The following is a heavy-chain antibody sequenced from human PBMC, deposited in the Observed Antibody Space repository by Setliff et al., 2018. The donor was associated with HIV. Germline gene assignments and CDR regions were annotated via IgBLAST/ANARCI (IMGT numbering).Heavy chain of an antibody. CDR3: ARRGDGYILDY. V-gene: IGHV4-38-2*02. D-gene: IGHD3-10*01. Sequence: SETLSLTCTVSGYSTSSGYYWGWIRQPPGKGLQWIGSIHYSGSTYYQPSLRSRVSISVDTAKNQFSLNLKSVTAADTAVYYCARRGDGYILDYWGRGTLVTVSS. CDR2: IHYSGST. J-gene: IGHJ4*02. CDR1: GYSTSSGYY.